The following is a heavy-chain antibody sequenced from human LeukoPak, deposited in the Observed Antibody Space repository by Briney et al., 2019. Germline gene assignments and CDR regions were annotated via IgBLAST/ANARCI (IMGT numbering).Heavy chain of an antibody. CDR2: INHSGST. CDR1: GGSFSGYY. V-gene: IGHV4-34*01. J-gene: IGHJ4*02. CDR3: ARTNSGYYDSSGYYWDFDY. D-gene: IGHD3-22*01. Sequence: PSETLSLTCAVYGGSFSGYYWSWIRQPPGKGLEWIGEINHSGSTNYNPSLKTRVTISVDTSKNQFSLKLSSVTAADTAVYYCARTNSGYYDSSGYYWDFDYWGQGTLVTVSS.